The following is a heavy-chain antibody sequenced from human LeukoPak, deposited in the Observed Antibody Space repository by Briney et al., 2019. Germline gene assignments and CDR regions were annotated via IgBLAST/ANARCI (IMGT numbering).Heavy chain of an antibody. J-gene: IGHJ5*02. D-gene: IGHD2-2*01. CDR2: IYYSGTT. Sequence: PSETLSLTCTVSGGSITSGSYYWSWIRQSPGKGLEWIGYIYYSGTTYYSPSLKSRLIISVDTSKNQFSLNLSSVTAADTAVYYCARYHCTSTSCGFDPWGQGTLVTVSS. CDR1: GGSITSGSYY. CDR3: ARYHCTSTSCGFDP. V-gene: IGHV4-30-4*01.